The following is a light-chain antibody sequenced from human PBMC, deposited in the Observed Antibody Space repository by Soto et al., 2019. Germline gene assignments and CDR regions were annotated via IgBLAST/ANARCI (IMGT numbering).Light chain of an antibody. CDR3: RSYAGSXTFI. CDR2: EGS. J-gene: IGLJ1*01. V-gene: IGLV2-23*01. Sequence: QSSLSQPASVSGSPGQSITISCTGTSSDVWSYNLVSWYQQHPGKAPKLMIYEGSKRPSGVSNRFSGSKSGNTASLTISGLQAEDEADYYCRSYAGSXTFIVGTGTKVXV. CDR1: SSDVWSYNL.